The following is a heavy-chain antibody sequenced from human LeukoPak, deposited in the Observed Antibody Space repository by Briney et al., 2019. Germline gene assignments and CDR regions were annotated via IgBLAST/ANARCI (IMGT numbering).Heavy chain of an antibody. CDR2: ISSSSSYI. V-gene: IGHV3-21*04. Sequence: GGSLRLSCAASGFTFSSYSMNWVRQAPGKGLEWVSSISSSSSYIYYADSVKGRFTISRDNAKNSLYLQMNSLRAEDTAVYYCAGLVSSGEMDVWGQGTTVTVSS. J-gene: IGHJ6*02. CDR3: AGLVSSGEMDV. D-gene: IGHD3-3*01. CDR1: GFTFSSYS.